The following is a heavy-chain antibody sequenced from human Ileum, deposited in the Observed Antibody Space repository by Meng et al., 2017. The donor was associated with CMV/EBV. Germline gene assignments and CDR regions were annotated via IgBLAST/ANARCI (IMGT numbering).Heavy chain of an antibody. CDR3: ANWAWKIIQEMD. D-gene: IGHD1-1*01. CDR1: ANTGGGYG. Sequence: GALGGGVVQAGGSLRLSCAAPANTGGGYGMHWVRPAPGKGLESVASIAYDGTNEKYADSVKGRLTISRDNSRNTLYLQMNSLRLDDTAVYFCANWAWKIIQEMDWGQGTLVTVSS. J-gene: IGHJ4*02. V-gene: IGHV3-30*02. CDR2: IAYDGTNE.